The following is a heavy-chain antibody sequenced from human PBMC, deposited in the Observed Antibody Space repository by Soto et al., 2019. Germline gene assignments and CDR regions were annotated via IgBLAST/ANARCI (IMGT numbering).Heavy chain of an antibody. D-gene: IGHD2-21*01. CDR2: INPSGGST. J-gene: IGHJ6*02. Sequence: ASVKVSCKASGYTFTSYYMHWVRQAPGQGLEWMGIINPSGGSTSHAQKFQGRVTMTRDTSTSTVYMELSSLRSEDTAAYYCALEGHIVAYYYYGMDVWGQGTTVTVYS. CDR1: GYTFTSYY. CDR3: ALEGHIVAYYYYGMDV. V-gene: IGHV1-46*01.